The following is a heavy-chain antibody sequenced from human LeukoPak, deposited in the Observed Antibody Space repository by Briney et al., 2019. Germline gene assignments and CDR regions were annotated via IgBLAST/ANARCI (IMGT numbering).Heavy chain of an antibody. CDR1: GGSISSYY. CDR3: ARRYSNYFFDY. D-gene: IGHD4-11*01. Sequence: SETLSLTCTVSGGSISSYYWSWIRQPPGKGLEWIGNIYHSGSTYYNASLKSRVTISVDTSKNQLSLKLSSVTAADTAVYYCARRYSNYFFDYWGQGTLVTVSS. J-gene: IGHJ4*02. CDR2: IYHSGST. V-gene: IGHV4-59*08.